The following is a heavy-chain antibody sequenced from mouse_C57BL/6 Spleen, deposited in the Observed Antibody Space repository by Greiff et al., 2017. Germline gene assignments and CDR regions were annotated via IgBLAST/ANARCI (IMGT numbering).Heavy chain of an antibody. D-gene: IGHD4-1*01. V-gene: IGHV5-9-1*02. Sequence: EVKVVESGEGLVKPGGSLKLSCAASGFTFSSYAMSWVRQTPEKRLEWVAYISSGGDYIYYADTVKGRFTISRDNARNTLYLQMSSLKSEDTAMYYCTRANWDLYAMDYWGQGTSVTVSS. J-gene: IGHJ4*01. CDR2: ISSGGDYI. CDR3: TRANWDLYAMDY. CDR1: GFTFSSYA.